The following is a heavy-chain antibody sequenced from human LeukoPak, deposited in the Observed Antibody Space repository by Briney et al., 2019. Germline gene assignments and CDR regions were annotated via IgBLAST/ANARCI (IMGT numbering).Heavy chain of an antibody. CDR1: GFAFSNYW. V-gene: IGHV3-74*01. CDR2: INTHGSST. Sequence: PGVPLRLSCAASGFAFSNYWLHWVRQAPGKGLEWVARINTHGSSTNYADSMKGRFTISRDNAKNTLYLQMTSLSAEDTAAYYALAGYYYYYMDVWGKGTTVTVSS. CDR3: LAGYYYYYMDV. D-gene: IGHD3-16*01. J-gene: IGHJ6*03.